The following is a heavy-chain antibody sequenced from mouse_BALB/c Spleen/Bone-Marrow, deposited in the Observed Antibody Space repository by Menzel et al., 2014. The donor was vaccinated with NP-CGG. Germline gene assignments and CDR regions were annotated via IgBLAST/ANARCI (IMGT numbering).Heavy chain of an antibody. CDR3: ARQYGNYYAMDY. V-gene: IGHV1S126*01. D-gene: IGHD2-10*02. CDR2: IYPSDSYT. J-gene: IGHJ4*01. CDR1: GYTFXSYW. Sequence: VQRVESGAELVRPGASVKVSCKASGYTFXSYWINWVKQRPGQGLEWIGNIYPSDSYTNYNQNFKDKATLTVDKSSSTAYMQLSSPTSEDSAVYHCARQYGNYYAMDYWGQGTSVTVSS.